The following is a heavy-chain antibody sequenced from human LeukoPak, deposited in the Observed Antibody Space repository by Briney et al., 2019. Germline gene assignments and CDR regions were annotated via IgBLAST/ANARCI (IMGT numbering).Heavy chain of an antibody. J-gene: IGHJ4*02. V-gene: IGHV4-59*12. Sequence: PSETLSLTCTVSGGSISSYYWSWIRQPPGKGLEWIGYIYYSGSTNYNPSLKSRVTISVDTSKNQFSLKLSSVTAADTAVYYCASRGCSSTSCASAFDYWGQGTLVTVSS. CDR1: GGSISSYY. CDR2: IYYSGST. CDR3: ASRGCSSTSCASAFDY. D-gene: IGHD2-2*01.